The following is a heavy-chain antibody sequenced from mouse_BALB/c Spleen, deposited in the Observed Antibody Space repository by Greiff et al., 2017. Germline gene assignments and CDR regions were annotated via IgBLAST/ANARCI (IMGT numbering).Heavy chain of an antibody. J-gene: IGHJ3*01. CDR2: ISSGGST. CDR1: GFTFSSYA. Sequence: EVKLMESGGGLVKPGGSLKLSCAASGFTFSSYAMSWVRQTPEKRLEWVASISSGGSTYYPDSVKGRFTISRDNARNILYLQMSSLRSEDTAMYYCANYDQAWFAYWGQGTLVTVSA. D-gene: IGHD2-4*01. V-gene: IGHV5-6-5*01. CDR3: ANYDQAWFAY.